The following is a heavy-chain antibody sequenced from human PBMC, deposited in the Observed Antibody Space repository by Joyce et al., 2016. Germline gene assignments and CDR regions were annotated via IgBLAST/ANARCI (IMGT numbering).Heavy chain of an antibody. V-gene: IGHV3-21*01. D-gene: IGHD4-11*01. CDR3: ARDVLTTVTKAYGY. J-gene: IGHJ4*02. CDR1: GFICSSYS. CDR2: ISRDNTYI. Sequence: EVQLVESGGGLVKPGESLRLSCTASGFICSSYSMTWVRQAPGKGLEWVSSISRDNTYIFHADSVKGRFTISRDNARNSLYLQMNSLRAEDTAVYYCARDVLTTVTKAYGYWGQGTLVAVSS.